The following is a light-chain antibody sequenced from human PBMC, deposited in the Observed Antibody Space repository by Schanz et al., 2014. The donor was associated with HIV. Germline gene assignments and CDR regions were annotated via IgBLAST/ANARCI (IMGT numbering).Light chain of an antibody. J-gene: IGLJ2*01. Sequence: QSVLTQPPSASGTPGQRVTISCSGSSSDIGSNTVNWYHPLPGTAPKLLIYSNDQRPSGVPDRFSGSKSGTSASLVISGLQSEDEADYFCATWDISLNGPVFGGGTKLTVL. CDR1: SSDIGSNT. CDR3: ATWDISLNGPV. CDR2: SND. V-gene: IGLV1-44*01.